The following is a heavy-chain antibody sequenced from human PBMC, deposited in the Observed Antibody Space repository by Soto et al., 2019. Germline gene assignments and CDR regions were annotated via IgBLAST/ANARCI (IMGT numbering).Heavy chain of an antibody. CDR2: ITSSSDYT. V-gene: IGHV3-11*05. D-gene: IGHD2-21*01. CDR1: GFTFSAYY. CDR3: VRAYYYGMDV. Sequence: QEQLVESGGGLVRPGGSLRLSCAASGFTFSAYYMTWMRQAPGKGLEWVSYITSSSDYTNYAGSVKGRFTISRDNAKNSLYLQINSLRVEDTAVYYCVRAYYYGMDVWGQGTTVTVSS. J-gene: IGHJ6*02.